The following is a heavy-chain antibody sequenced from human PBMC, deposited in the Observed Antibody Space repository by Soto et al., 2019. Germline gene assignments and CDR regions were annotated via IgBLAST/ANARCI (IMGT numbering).Heavy chain of an antibody. CDR2: IYYSGST. CDR1: GGSISSGGYY. CDR3: ARGGLGYGMDV. D-gene: IGHD6-6*01. V-gene: IGHV4-31*03. Sequence: SETLSLTCTVSGGSISSGGYYWSWIRQHPGKGLEWIGYIYYSGSTYYNPSLKSRVTISVDTSKNQFSLKLSSVTAADTAVYYCARGGLGYGMDVWGQGTTVTVS. J-gene: IGHJ6*02.